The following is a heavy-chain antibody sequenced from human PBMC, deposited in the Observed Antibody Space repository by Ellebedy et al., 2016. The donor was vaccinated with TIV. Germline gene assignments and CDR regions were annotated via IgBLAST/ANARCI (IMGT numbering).Heavy chain of an antibody. CDR3: ARRGSYGDYAVQVNSWFDS. V-gene: IGHV3-7*01. D-gene: IGHD4-17*01. Sequence: GESLKISCLASGFSFRSYWMSWVRQAPGKGLEWVANLSQEGHEKFYVASVKGRFTISRDNAHNSLFLQMNSLRAEDTAVYFCARRGSYGDYAVQVNSWFDSWGQGTLVTVS. CDR2: LSQEGHEK. CDR1: GFSFRSYW. J-gene: IGHJ5*01.